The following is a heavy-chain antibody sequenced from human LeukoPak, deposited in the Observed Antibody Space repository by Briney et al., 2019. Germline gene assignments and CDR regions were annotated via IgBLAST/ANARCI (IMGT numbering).Heavy chain of an antibody. CDR1: GVSFSGLY. V-gene: IGHV4-34*01. Sequence: SETLSLTCAVYGVSFSGLYWSWIRQPPGKGLEWIGEINHSGSTNYNPSLESRVTISVDTSKNHFSLKLSSVTAADTAVYYCASGQYYDLWSGYYVDWGQGTLVTVSS. D-gene: IGHD3-3*01. CDR3: ASGQYYDLWSGYYVD. CDR2: INHSGST. J-gene: IGHJ4*02.